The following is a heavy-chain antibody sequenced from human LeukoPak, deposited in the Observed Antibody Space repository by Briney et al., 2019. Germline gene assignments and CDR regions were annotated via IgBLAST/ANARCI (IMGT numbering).Heavy chain of an antibody. CDR1: GFSFKNYD. J-gene: IGHJ4*02. CDR3: ARGPLGFWSGYSVGY. Sequence: LSGGSLRLSCAASGFSFKNYDMHWVRQAPGRGLEWVAVISYDGSKKYYADSVKGRFTISRDNSKNTLFLQLDSLRAEDAAAYYCARGPLGFWSGYSVGYWGQGTLVTVSS. D-gene: IGHD3-3*01. CDR2: ISYDGSKK. V-gene: IGHV3-30*03.